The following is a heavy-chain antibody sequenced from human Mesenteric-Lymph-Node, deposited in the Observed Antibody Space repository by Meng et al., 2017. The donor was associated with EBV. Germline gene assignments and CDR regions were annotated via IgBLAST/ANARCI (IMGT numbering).Heavy chain of an antibody. V-gene: IGHV7-4-1*02. J-gene: IGHJ4*02. CDR3: ARDWSSVIMNKGNY. Sequence: QVHLVQVGSELKKPGAAVRVSCKASGYTFTDYAMNWVRQAPGQGLEWMGWIDTNTGSPTYAQGFTGRFVFSLDTSVSTAYLQITSLKADDSAVYYCARDWSSVIMNKGNYWGQGTLVTVSS. CDR2: IDTNTGSP. CDR1: GYTFTDYA. D-gene: IGHD3-16*01.